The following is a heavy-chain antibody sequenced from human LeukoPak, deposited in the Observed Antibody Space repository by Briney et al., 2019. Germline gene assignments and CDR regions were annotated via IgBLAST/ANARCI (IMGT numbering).Heavy chain of an antibody. V-gene: IGHV1-2*02. J-gene: IGHJ4*02. D-gene: IGHD2-2*01. CDR3: AREGCSSTSCLYYFDC. CDR1: GYTFTGYY. CDR2: INPNSGGT. Sequence: ASVKVSCKASGYTFTGYYMHWVRQAPGQGLEWMGWINPNSGGTNYAQKFQGRVTMTRDTSISTAYMELSRLRSDDTAVYYCAREGCSSTSCLYYFDCWGQGTLVTVSS.